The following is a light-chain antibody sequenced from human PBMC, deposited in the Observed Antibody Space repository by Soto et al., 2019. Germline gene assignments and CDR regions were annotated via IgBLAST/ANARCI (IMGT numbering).Light chain of an antibody. CDR2: GAS. Sequence: EIVMTQSPATLSVSPGERATLSCRASQSVSNNLAWYQKKPGQAPRLLIYGASTRATGIPARFSGSGSGTEFTLTISSLQFEDFAVYYCQQYNNWWTFGQGTRVDIK. CDR1: QSVSNN. CDR3: QQYNNWWT. V-gene: IGKV3-15*01. J-gene: IGKJ1*01.